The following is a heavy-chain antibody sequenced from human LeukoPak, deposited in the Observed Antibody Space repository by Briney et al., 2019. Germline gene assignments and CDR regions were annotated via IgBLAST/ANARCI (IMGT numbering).Heavy chain of an antibody. V-gene: IGHV3-23*01. CDR2: ISGSGGST. D-gene: IGHD5-12*01. J-gene: IGHJ4*02. CDR1: GFTFSSYA. Sequence: GGSLRLSCAASGFTFSSYAMSWVRQAPGKGLEWVSAISGSGGSTYYADSVKGRFTISRDNSKNTLYLQMNSLRAEDTAGYYCAKDIRRRGYSGYDYPGGYFDYWGQGTLVTVSS. CDR3: AKDIRRRGYSGYDYPGGYFDY.